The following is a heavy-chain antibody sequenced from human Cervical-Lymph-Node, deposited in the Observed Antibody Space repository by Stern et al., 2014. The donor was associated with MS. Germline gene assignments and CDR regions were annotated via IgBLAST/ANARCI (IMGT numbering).Heavy chain of an antibody. CDR2: IVLGSGNT. J-gene: IGHJ4*02. V-gene: IGHV1-58*01. CDR3: AADSTYYQDTSGYYHFDS. D-gene: IGHD3-22*01. CDR1: GFTFTGSA. Sequence: QLVESGPDVKKPGTSVKVSCKASGFTFTGSAVQWVRQARGQRLEWIGWIVLGSGNTDDAQKFQERVTFARDMSTSTAYMELSSLKSEDTAVYYCAADSTYYQDTSGYYHFDSWGQGTLVTVSS.